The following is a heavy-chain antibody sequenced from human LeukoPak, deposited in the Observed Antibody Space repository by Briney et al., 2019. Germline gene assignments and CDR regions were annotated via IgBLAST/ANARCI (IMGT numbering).Heavy chain of an antibody. V-gene: IGHV3-23*01. D-gene: IGHD1-26*01. CDR1: GFTFTDYA. J-gene: IGHJ4*02. Sequence: PGGSLRLSCAASGFTFTDYAMTWVRQAPGKGLEWVSSISASGVMTYYADSVKGRFTVSRDNSKNSLYLQMNSLTAADTAAYYCAKDRSIGTYYTFDHWGQGTLVTVSS. CDR2: ISASGVMT. CDR3: AKDRSIGTYYTFDH.